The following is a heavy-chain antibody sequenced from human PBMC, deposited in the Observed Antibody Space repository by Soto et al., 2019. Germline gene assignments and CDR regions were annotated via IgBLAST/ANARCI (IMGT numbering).Heavy chain of an antibody. CDR2: IYYSGST. V-gene: IGHV4-59*01. D-gene: IGHD3-9*01. Sequence: PSETLSLTCTVSGGSISSYYWSWIRQPPGKGLEWIGYIYYSGSTNYNPSLNSRVTISIDTSKNQFSLKLSSVTAADTAVYYRARGGGYFDSIDYWGQGTLVTVSS. CDR1: GGSISSYY. CDR3: ARGGGYFDSIDY. J-gene: IGHJ4*02.